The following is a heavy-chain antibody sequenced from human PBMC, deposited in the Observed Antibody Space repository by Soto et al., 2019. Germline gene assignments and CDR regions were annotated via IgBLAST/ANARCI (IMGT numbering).Heavy chain of an antibody. CDR1: GGSISSSAYY. V-gene: IGHV4-39*01. Sequence: QLQLQESGPGLVKPSETLSLTCIVSGGSISSSAYYWGWIRQPPGKGVEWIGSLFYGGSSYYNPSLKSRVTVAVDTPKDQFSLNLSSVTAADTAVYYCARTLPDFYDGSGAFDYWGQGTLVTVSS. CDR3: ARTLPDFYDGSGAFDY. D-gene: IGHD3-22*01. J-gene: IGHJ4*02. CDR2: LFYGGSS.